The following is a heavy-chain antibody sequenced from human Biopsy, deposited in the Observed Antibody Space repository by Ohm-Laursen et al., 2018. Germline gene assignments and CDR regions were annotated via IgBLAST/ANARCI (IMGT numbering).Heavy chain of an antibody. Sequence: SSVKVSCKTSGYPFTDYFVHWVRQAPGQGLEWMEWSDTIIGGTRPAQKFQGRVTMTRDTSISTAYMELSRLTSDDTAVYYGARERDPWGQGTLVTVSS. CDR1: GYPFTDYF. J-gene: IGHJ5*02. CDR2: SDTIIGGT. V-gene: IGHV1-2*02. CDR3: ARERDP.